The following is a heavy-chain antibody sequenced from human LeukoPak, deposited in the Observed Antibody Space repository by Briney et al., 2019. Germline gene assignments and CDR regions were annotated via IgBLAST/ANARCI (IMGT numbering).Heavy chain of an antibody. CDR1: GGSISSSNW. V-gene: IGHV4-4*02. CDR3: ARGPSYDFWSVCNWFDP. Sequence: PSGTLSLTCAVSGGSISSSNWWSWVRQPPGKGLEWIGEIYHSGSNNYNPSLKSRVTISVDKSKNQFSLKLSSVTAADTAVYYCARGPSYDFWSVCNWFDPWGQGTLATVSS. D-gene: IGHD3-3*01. CDR2: IYHSGSN. J-gene: IGHJ5*02.